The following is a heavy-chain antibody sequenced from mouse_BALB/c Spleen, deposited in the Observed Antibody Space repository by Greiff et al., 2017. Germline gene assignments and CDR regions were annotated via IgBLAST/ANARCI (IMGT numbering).Heavy chain of an antibody. J-gene: IGHJ2*01. CDR3: ARNFYGGTGDFDY. CDR1: GFSLTSYG. V-gene: IGHV2-2*02. D-gene: IGHD1-1*01. Sequence: QVQLKESGPGLVQPSQSLSITCTVSGFSLTSYGVHWVRQSPGKGLEWLGVIWSGGSTDYNAAFISRLSISKDNSKSQVFFRMNSLQANDTAIYYCARNFYGGTGDFDYWGQGTTLTVSS. CDR2: IWSGGST.